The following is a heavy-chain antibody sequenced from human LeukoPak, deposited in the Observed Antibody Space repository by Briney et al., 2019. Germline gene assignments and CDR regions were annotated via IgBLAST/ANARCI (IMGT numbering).Heavy chain of an antibody. CDR3: ARVEQQRYYGMDV. CDR2: TYYRSRWYN. Sequence: SQTLSLTCAISGDSVSSNSAAWNWNRQSPSRGLEWLGRTYYRSRWYNDYAVSVKSRITINPDTSKNQFSPQLNSVTPEDTAVYYCARVEQQRYYGMDVWGQGTTVTVSS. D-gene: IGHD6-13*01. J-gene: IGHJ6*02. V-gene: IGHV6-1*01. CDR1: GDSVSSNSAA.